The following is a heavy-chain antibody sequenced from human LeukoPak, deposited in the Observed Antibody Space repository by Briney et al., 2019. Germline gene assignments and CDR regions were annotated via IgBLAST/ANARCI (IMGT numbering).Heavy chain of an antibody. CDR2: ITNDGSST. J-gene: IGHJ6*02. V-gene: IGHV3-74*01. Sequence: GGSLRLSCAASGLTFSSHWMHWVRQAPGKGLVWVSRITNDGSSTTYADSVKGRFTISRDNAKNMLYLQVNSLRAEDTAVYYCARNLYGGNSDYYYYGMDVWGQGTTVAVSS. D-gene: IGHD4-23*01. CDR3: ARNLYGGNSDYYYYGMDV. CDR1: GLTFSSHW.